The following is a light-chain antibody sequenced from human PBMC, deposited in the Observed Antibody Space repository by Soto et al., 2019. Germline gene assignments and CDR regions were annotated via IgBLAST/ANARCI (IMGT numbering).Light chain of an antibody. CDR1: SSNNGAGYD. J-gene: IGLJ1*01. V-gene: IGLV1-40*01. Sequence: LAPPAPVSGVPGGRGTPTRPGGSSNNGAGYDVHWYQQLPGTAPKLLIYGNSNRPSGVPDRFSGSKSGTSASLAITGLQAEDEADYYCQSYDSSLSGYVFGTGTKVTVL. CDR3: QSYDSSLSGYV. CDR2: GNS.